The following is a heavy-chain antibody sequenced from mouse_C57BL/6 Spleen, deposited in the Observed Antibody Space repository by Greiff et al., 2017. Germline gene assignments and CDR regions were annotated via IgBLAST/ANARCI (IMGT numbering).Heavy chain of an antibody. CDR1: GFTFSSYG. V-gene: IGHV5-6*01. J-gene: IGHJ4*01. Sequence: EVQGVESGGDLVKPGGSLKLSCAASGFTFSSYGMSWVRQTPDKRLEWVATISSGGSYTYYPDSVKGRFTISRDNAKNTLYLQMSSLKSEDTAMYYCARQGGLLRPMDYWGQGTSVTVSS. CDR3: ARQGGLLRPMDY. D-gene: IGHD1-2*01. CDR2: ISSGGSYT.